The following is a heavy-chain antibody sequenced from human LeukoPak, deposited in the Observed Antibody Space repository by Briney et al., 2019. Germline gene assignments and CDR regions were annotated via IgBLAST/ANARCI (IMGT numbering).Heavy chain of an antibody. Sequence: SVKVSCKPSGGTFCTYAISWVRQAPGQGLEWMGRILPIFGTANYAQRFQGRVTITKDESTNTAYMELSSLRSEDTRVNYCAWNGERFSGGDSFAEYFQHRRERTEATVPS. V-gene: IGHV1-69*05. D-gene: IGHD2-21*02. CDR3: AWNGERFSGGDSFAEYFQH. CDR1: GGTFCTYA. J-gene: IGHJ1*01. CDR2: ILPIFGTA.